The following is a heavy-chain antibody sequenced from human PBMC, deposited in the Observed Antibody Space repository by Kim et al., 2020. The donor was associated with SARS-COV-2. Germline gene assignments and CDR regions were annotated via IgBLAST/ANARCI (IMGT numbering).Heavy chain of an antibody. CDR3: ARSKYCDYI. J-gene: IGHJ4*02. Sequence: RSGPNYAHSAKARFTISRDNAKSTLYMQMNSLRVADTALYYCARSKYCDYIWGQGTQVTVSS. D-gene: IGHD4-17*01. V-gene: IGHV3-74*01. CDR2: RSGP.